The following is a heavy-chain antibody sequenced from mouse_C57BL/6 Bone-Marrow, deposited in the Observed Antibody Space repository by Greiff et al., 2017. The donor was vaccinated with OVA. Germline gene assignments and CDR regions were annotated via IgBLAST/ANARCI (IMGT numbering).Heavy chain of an antibody. CDR2: IWSGGST. CDR1: GFSLTSYG. V-gene: IGHV2-2*01. Sequence: VQLQQSGPGLVQPSQRLSITCTVSGFSLTSYGVHWVRQSPGKGLEWLGVIWSGGSTDYNAAFISRLSISKDNSKSQVFFKMNSLQADDTAIYYCARNWGYGSSYGYFDVWGTGTTVTVSS. J-gene: IGHJ1*03. CDR3: ARNWGYGSSYGYFDV. D-gene: IGHD1-1*01.